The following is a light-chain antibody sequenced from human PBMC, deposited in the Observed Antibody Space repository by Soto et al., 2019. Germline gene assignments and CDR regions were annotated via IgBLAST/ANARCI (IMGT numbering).Light chain of an antibody. CDR2: AVR. V-gene: IGLV2-14*03. J-gene: IGLJ1*01. CDR1: SSDVGADNF. CDR3: CSYTPSSPHV. Sequence: QSVLTQPASVSGSPGQSVTISCTGTSSDVGADNFVSWYQQHPGKVPKLLIFAVRSRPSGVSDRFSGSKSGNTASLTISGLQAEDEGDYYCCSYTPSSPHVFGGGTKLTVL.